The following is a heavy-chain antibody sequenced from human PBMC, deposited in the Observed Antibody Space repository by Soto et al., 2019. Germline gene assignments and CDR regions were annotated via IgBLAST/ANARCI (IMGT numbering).Heavy chain of an antibody. J-gene: IGHJ4*02. Sequence: GESLKISCKGSGYSFTSYWISWVRQMPVKGLEWMGRIDPSDSYTNYSPSFQGHVTISADKSISTAYLQWSSLKASDTAMYYCARPGTDYYDSSGKSAESDYWGQGTLVTVSS. D-gene: IGHD3-22*01. V-gene: IGHV5-10-1*01. CDR3: ARPGTDYYDSSGKSAESDY. CDR2: IDPSDSYT. CDR1: GYSFTSYW.